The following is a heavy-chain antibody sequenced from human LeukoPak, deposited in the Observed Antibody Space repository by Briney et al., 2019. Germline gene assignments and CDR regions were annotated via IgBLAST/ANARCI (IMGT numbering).Heavy chain of an antibody. CDR2: ISYDGSNK. D-gene: IGHD4-23*01. CDR3: ARVEETTVVY. CDR1: GFTFSSYA. Sequence: PGGSLRLSCAAPGFTFSSYAMHWVRQAPGKGLEWVAVISYDGSNKYYADSVKGRFTISRDNSKNTLYLQMNSLRAEDTAVYYCARVEETTVVYWGQGTLVTVSS. J-gene: IGHJ4*02. V-gene: IGHV3-30-3*01.